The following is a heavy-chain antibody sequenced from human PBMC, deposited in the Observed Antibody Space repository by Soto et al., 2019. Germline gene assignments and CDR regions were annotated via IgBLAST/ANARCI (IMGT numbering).Heavy chain of an antibody. V-gene: IGHV4-38-2*01. D-gene: IGHD1-26*01. Sequence: SETLSLTCVVSNFSISSGYYWGWIRQSPGKGLEWIASTYRSGTTSYNPSLKSRVTISVDPSKNQFSLMLTAVTAADTAVYYCARTHSGSYYSVFNYWGRGSLVTVSS. J-gene: IGHJ4*02. CDR3: ARTHSGSYYSVFNY. CDR1: NFSISSGYY. CDR2: TYRSGTT.